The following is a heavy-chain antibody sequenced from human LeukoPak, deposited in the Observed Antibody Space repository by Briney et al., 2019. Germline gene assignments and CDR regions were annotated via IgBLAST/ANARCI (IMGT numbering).Heavy chain of an antibody. CDR3: TRGEYSFGLTFDP. V-gene: IGHV4-61*05. Sequence: SETLSFTCTVSGGSISSSSYYWGWIRQPPGKGLEWIGYIYYNRSPNYNPSLKSRVTISIDTSKNQFSLKLSSVIAADTAVYYCTRGEYSFGLTFDPWGQGTLVTVSS. D-gene: IGHD3-10*01. J-gene: IGHJ5*02. CDR1: GGSISSSSYY. CDR2: IYYNRSP.